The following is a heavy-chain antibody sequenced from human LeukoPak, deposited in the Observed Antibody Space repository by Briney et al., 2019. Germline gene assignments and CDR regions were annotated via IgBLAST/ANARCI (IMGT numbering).Heavy chain of an antibody. Sequence: ASVKVSCKASGYTFTSYYMHWVRQAPGQGLEWMGIINPSGGSTSYAQKFQGRVTMTRDTSTSTVYMELSRLRSDDTAVYYCARDRESITIFGVVIMSYYYYYYMDVWGKGTTVTVSS. V-gene: IGHV1-46*01. J-gene: IGHJ6*03. CDR3: ARDRESITIFGVVIMSYYYYYYMDV. CDR2: INPSGGST. CDR1: GYTFTSYY. D-gene: IGHD3-3*01.